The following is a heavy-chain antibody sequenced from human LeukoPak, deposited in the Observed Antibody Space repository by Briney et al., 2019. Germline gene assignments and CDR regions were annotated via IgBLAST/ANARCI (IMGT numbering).Heavy chain of an antibody. D-gene: IGHD6-19*01. CDR2: IYYSGTT. CDR3: ARDSKQWLVRHYFDY. J-gene: IGHJ4*02. CDR1: GGSIRSSDCY. Sequence: SETLSLTCSVSGGSIRSSDCYWGWIRQPPGKGLEWIGSIYYSGTTYYNPSLKSRVSISADTSKNQLSMRLSSVTAADTAIYYCARDSKQWLVRHYFDYWGQGTLATVSS. V-gene: IGHV4-39*07.